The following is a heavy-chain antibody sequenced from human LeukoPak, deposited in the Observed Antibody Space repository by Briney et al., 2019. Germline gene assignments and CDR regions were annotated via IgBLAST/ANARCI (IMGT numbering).Heavy chain of an antibody. V-gene: IGHV3-9*01. CDR3: AKDSGLYCSSTKPLDY. J-gene: IGHJ4*02. Sequence: PGGSLRLSCAASGYTFDDYAMHWVRQAPGKGLEWVSGISWNSGSIGYADSVKGRFTISRDNAKNSLYLQMNSLRAEDTALYYCAKDSGLYCSSTKPLDYWGQGTLVTVSS. CDR2: ISWNSGSI. CDR1: GYTFDDYA. D-gene: IGHD2-2*01.